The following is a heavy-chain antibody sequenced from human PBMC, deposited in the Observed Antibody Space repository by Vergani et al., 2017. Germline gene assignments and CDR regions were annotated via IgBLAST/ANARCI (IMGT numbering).Heavy chain of an antibody. CDR1: GFTFNHYA. D-gene: IGHD5-12*01. J-gene: IGHJ6*02. CDR2: ISGSGGST. Sequence: EVQLLESGGDLVQPGGSLRLSCAASGFTFNHYAMNWVRQAPGKGLEWVSGISGSGGSTYYAGSVKGRFTISRESSKNTLYLQMNSLSAGDTAVYYCAKANPRNSGYDYLYYYHAMNVGGQGTTVTVSS. CDR3: AKANPRNSGYDYLYYYHAMNV. V-gene: IGHV3-23*01.